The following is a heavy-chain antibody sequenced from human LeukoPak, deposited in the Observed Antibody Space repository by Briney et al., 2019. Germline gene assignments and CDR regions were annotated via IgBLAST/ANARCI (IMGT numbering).Heavy chain of an antibody. CDR2: IIPIFGTA. CDR3: ATYYYDSSGYYSPFDY. CDR1: GGTFSSYV. Sequence: SVKVSCKASGGTFSSYVISWVRQAPGQGLEWMGGIIPIFGTANYAQKFQGRVTITADESTSTAYMELSSLRSEDTAVYYCATYYYDSSGYYSPFDYWGQGTLVTVSS. J-gene: IGHJ4*02. V-gene: IGHV1-69*13. D-gene: IGHD3-22*01.